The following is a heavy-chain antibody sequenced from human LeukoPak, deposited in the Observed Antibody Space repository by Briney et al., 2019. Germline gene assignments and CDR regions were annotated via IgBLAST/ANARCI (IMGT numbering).Heavy chain of an antibody. V-gene: IGHV3-30*02. CDR3: AKPTVTELDAFDI. CDR1: GFTFSSYG. Sequence: GGSLRLSCAASGFTFSSYGMHWVRQAPGKGLEWVAFIRYDGSNKYYADSVKGRFTISRDNSKNTLYLQMNSLRAEDTAVYYCAKPTVTELDAFDIWGQGTMVTVSS. CDR2: IRYDGSNK. D-gene: IGHD4-17*01. J-gene: IGHJ3*02.